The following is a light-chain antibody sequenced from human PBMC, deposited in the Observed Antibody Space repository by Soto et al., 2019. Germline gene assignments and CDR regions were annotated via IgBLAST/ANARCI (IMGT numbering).Light chain of an antibody. CDR3: QQYVTSPYI. Sequence: EIVVTQSPDSLAVSLGERATINCKSSQSVLYSSNNKNYLAWYQQKPRQPPKLLIYWASTRESGVPDRFSGSGSGTDFTLTISRLEPEDFAVYYCQQYVTSPYIFGQGTKLEIK. CDR1: QSVLYSSNNKNY. V-gene: IGKV4-1*01. J-gene: IGKJ2*01. CDR2: WAS.